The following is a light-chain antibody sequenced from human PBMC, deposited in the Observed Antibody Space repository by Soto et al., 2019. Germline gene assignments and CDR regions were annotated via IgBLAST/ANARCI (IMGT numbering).Light chain of an antibody. V-gene: IGLV2-23*03. J-gene: IGLJ2*01. CDR3: CSYATSSTFV. CDR1: SSDVGSYNL. CDR2: EGS. Sequence: QSALTQPASVSGSPGQSITISCTGTSSDVGSYNLVSWYQQHPGKAPKLIIYEGSKRPSGVSNRFSGSKSGNTASLTISGLQDEDEADYYCCSYATSSTFVFGGGTKLTVL.